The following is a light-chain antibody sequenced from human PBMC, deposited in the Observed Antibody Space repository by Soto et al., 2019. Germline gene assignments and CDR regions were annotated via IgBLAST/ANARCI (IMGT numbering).Light chain of an antibody. V-gene: IGLV1-40*01. Sequence: QSVLTQPPSVSGAPGRRVTISCTGSSSNIGAGYDVHWYQQLPGTAPKLLIYGNSNRPSGVPDRFSGSKSGTSASLAITGLQAEDESDYYCLSYDSSLEVFGTGTKVTVL. CDR2: GNS. J-gene: IGLJ1*01. CDR1: SSNIGAGYD. CDR3: LSYDSSLEV.